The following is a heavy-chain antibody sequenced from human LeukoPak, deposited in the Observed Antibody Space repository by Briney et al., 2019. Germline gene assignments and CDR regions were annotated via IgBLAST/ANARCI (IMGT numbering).Heavy chain of an antibody. V-gene: IGHV4-34*01. CDR2: INRSGSA. CDR1: GGSLSGYY. CDR3: ARDGGIAAL. J-gene: IGHJ4*02. D-gene: IGHD6-13*01. Sequence: PSETLSLTCAVYGGSLSGYYWSWIRQPPGRGLEWIGEINRSGSANYNPSLKSRVTVSVDTSKNQFSLKLSSVTAADTAVYYCARDGGIAALWGQGTLVTVSS.